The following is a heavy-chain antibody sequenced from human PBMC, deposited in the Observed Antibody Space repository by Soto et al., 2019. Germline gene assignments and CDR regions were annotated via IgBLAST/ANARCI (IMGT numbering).Heavy chain of an antibody. D-gene: IGHD2-8*01. Sequence: QVQLVQSGAEVKNPGASVKVSCKASGYTFTSYDINWVRQATGQGLEWMGWMNTNSGNTGYAQKFQGRVTMTRNTSISTAYMELSSLRSEDTAVYYCARGRDIVLMVYADWFDPWGQGTLVTVSS. V-gene: IGHV1-8*01. CDR2: MNTNSGNT. J-gene: IGHJ5*02. CDR3: ARGRDIVLMVYADWFDP. CDR1: GYTFTSYD.